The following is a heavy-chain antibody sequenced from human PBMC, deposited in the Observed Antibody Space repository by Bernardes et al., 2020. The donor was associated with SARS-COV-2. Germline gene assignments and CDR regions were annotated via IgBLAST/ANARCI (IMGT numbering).Heavy chain of an antibody. CDR1: GGSLIFFY. J-gene: IGHJ4*02. CDR2: INSGGST. V-gene: IGHV4-34*01. CDR3: ARSRPSSDGSCFSYS. D-gene: IGHD2-15*01. Sequence: SETLSLTCGVSGGSLIFFYFTWIRQPPGQGLACIGEINSGGSTNYNPSLTSRVTMSVDTSKNQISLKLSSVTAADTAVYYCARSRPSSDGSCFSYSWGQGNLVTVSS.